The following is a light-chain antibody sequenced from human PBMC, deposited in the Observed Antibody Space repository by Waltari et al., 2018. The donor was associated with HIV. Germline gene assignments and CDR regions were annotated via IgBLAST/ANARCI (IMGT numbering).Light chain of an antibody. V-gene: IGLV2-8*01. CDR3: SSYADSDTPVV. J-gene: IGLJ2*01. Sequence: QSALAQPPSASGSAGQSVTISCTGTSSDVGAYNYVSWYQQHPGKSPKLIIYDVTKRPSGVPDRFAGSKSGNKASLTVCGREGEDEADYDCSSYADSDTPVVFGGGTKLTVL. CDR2: DVT. CDR1: SSDVGAYNY.